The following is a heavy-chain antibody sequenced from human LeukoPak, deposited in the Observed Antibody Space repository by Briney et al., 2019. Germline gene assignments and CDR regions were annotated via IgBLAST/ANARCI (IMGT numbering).Heavy chain of an antibody. CDR1: GYTFTSYG. J-gene: IGHJ6*03. Sequence: ASVKVSCKASGYTFTSYGISWVRQAPGQGLEWMGWISTYNGNTNYAQKLQGRVTMTTDTSTSTAYMELRSLRSDDTAVYYCARSGYCSSTSCSHYMDVWGKGTTVTVSS. V-gene: IGHV1-18*01. CDR2: ISTYNGNT. D-gene: IGHD2-2*01. CDR3: ARSGYCSSTSCSHYMDV.